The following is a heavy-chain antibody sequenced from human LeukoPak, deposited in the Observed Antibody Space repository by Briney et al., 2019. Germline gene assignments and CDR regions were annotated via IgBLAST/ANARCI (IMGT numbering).Heavy chain of an antibody. CDR1: GGSISSYY. Sequence: SETLSLTCTVSGGSISSYYWSWIRQPPGKGLEWIGYIYYGGSTNYNPSLKSRVTISVDTSKNQFSLKLSSVTAADTAVYYCAHSMVRGVLEYFQHWGQGTLVTVSS. CDR2: IYYGGST. V-gene: IGHV4-59*08. CDR3: AHSMVRGVLEYFQH. J-gene: IGHJ1*01. D-gene: IGHD3-10*01.